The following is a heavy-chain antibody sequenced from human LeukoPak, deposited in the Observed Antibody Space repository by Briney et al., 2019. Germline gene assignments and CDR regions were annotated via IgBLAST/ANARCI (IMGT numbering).Heavy chain of an antibody. CDR1: GFTFSSDA. CDR3: AKDGYSSDYVDWFDP. CDR2: ISGSGGST. D-gene: IGHD5-12*01. J-gene: IGHJ5*02. Sequence: GGSLRLSCAASGFTFSSDAMSWVRQAPGKGLEWVSAISGSGGSTYYADSVKGRFTISRDNSKNTLYLQMNSLRAEDTAVYYCAKDGYSSDYVDWFDPWGQGTPVTVSS. V-gene: IGHV3-23*01.